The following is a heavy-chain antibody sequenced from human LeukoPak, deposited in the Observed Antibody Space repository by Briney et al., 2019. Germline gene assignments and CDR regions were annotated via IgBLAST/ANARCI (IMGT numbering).Heavy chain of an antibody. CDR2: ISTSGST. D-gene: IGHD3-10*01. V-gene: IGHV4-4*07. CDR1: GGSISGYY. Sequence: SETLSLTCTVSGGSISGYYWSWIRQPAGQGLEWIGRISTSGSTHCSPSLKSRVSISVFTSNNQFSLTLISVTAADTAVYYCARNLVPYFGELDPWGRGTLVTVSS. J-gene: IGHJ5*02. CDR3: ARNLVPYFGELDP.